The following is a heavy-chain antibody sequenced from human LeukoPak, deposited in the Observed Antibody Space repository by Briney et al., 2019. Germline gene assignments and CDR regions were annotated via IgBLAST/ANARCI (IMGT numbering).Heavy chain of an antibody. V-gene: IGHV3-48*03. D-gene: IGHD7-27*01. CDR3: ARDRNWGYFDY. J-gene: IGHJ4*02. CDR2: ISSSGSTI. CDR1: GFTFSSYE. Sequence: GGSLRLSCAASGFTFSSYEMNWVCQAPGKGLAWVSYISSSGSTIYYADSVKGRFTISRDNAKNSLYLQMNSLRAEDTAVYYCARDRNWGYFDYWGQGTLVTVSS.